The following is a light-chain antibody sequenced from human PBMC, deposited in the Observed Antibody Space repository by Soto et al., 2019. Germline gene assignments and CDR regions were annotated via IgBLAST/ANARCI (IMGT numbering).Light chain of an antibody. CDR1: QSISSSY. CDR2: GAS. Sequence: EIVLTQSPGTLSLSPGERATLSCRASQSISSSYLAWYQQKPGQAPRLLISGASSRATGIPDRFIGSGSGTDFILTISRLEPEDFAVYYCQLYGSAPRYTFGQGTKLEIK. CDR3: QLYGSAPRYT. V-gene: IGKV3-20*01. J-gene: IGKJ2*01.